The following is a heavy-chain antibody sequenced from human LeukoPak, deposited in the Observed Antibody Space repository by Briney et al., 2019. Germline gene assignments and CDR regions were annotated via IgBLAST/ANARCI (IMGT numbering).Heavy chain of an antibody. CDR1: GGSISSSNW. V-gene: IGHV4-4*02. CDR2: IYHSGST. D-gene: IGHD3/OR15-3a*01. CDR3: ARWTSDYYYYYYMDV. J-gene: IGHJ6*03. Sequence: SGTLSLTCAASGGSISSSNWWSWVRQPPGKGLEWIGEIYHSGSTNYNPSLKSRVTISVDKSKNQFSLKLSSVTAADTAVYYCARWTSDYYYYYYMDVWGKGTTVTVSS.